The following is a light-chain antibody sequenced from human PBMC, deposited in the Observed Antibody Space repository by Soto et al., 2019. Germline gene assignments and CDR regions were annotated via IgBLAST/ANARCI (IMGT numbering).Light chain of an antibody. Sequence: DIQMTQSPSSLSASVGDRVTITCRASQGIRNHLAWYQQKHGKVPKLLIYAASTLQSGVPSRFSGSTSGTDFTLPISSLQPEDVATYFCQHYNNAPFTFGPGTKVDIK. CDR3: QHYNNAPFT. J-gene: IGKJ3*01. CDR2: AAS. V-gene: IGKV1-27*01. CDR1: QGIRNH.